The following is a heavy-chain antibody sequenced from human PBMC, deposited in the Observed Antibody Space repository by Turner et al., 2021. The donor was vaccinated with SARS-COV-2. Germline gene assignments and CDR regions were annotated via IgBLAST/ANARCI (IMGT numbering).Heavy chain of an antibody. J-gene: IGHJ6*02. CDR2: IYSGGST. CDR3: ARDLYYYGMDV. Sequence: EVQLVESGGGLIQPGGSLRISCAASGLTVSSNYMSWVRQAPGKGLEWVSFIYSGGSTYYADSVKGRFTISRDNSKNTLYLQMNSLRAEDTAVYYCARDLYYYGMDVWGQGTTVTVSS. CDR1: GLTVSSNY. V-gene: IGHV3-53*01.